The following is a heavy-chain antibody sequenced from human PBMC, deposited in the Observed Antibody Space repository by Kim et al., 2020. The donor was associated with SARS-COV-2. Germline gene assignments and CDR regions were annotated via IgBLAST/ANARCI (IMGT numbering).Heavy chain of an antibody. V-gene: IGHV3-23*01. Sequence: GGSLRLSCAASGFTFSSCAMSWVRQAPGKGLEWVSTITTTGGTTYYADSVKGRFTISRDNSKNTLYLQMNSLRVEDTAVYYCAKDLRGETSSWSGVSFDSWGGGTLVTVS. D-gene: IGHD6-13*01. CDR2: ITTTGGTT. J-gene: IGHJ4*02. CDR3: AKDLRGETSSWSGVSFDS. CDR1: GFTFSSCA.